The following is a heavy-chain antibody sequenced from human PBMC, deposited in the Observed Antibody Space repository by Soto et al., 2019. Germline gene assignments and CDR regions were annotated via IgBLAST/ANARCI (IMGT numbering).Heavy chain of an antibody. J-gene: IGHJ4*02. V-gene: IGHV4-39*01. CDR1: GGSISSSSYY. D-gene: IGHD4-17*01. CDR2: TYYSGST. Sequence: SETLSLTCTVSGGSISSSSYYWGWIRQPPGKGLEWIGSTYYSGSTYYNPSLKSRVTISVDTSKNQFSLKLSSVTAADTAVYYCARVRVTTVLYYFDYWGQGTLVTVSS. CDR3: ARVRVTTVLYYFDY.